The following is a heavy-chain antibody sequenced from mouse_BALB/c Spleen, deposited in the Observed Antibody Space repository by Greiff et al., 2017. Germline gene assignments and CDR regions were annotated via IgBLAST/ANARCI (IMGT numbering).Heavy chain of an antibody. V-gene: IGHV5-6-5*01. CDR3: ARGGYGSPWFAY. J-gene: IGHJ3*01. Sequence: EVQGVESGGGLVKPGGSLKLSCAASGFTFSSYAMSWVRQTPEKRLEWVASISSGGSTYYPDSVKGRFTISRDNARNILYLQMSSLRSEDTAMYYCARGGYGSPWFAYWGQGTLVTVSA. CDR2: ISSGGST. CDR1: GFTFSSYA. D-gene: IGHD1-1*01.